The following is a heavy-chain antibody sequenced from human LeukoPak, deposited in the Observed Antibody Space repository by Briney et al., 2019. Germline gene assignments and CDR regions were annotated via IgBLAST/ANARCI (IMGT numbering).Heavy chain of an antibody. J-gene: IGHJ6*03. V-gene: IGHV4-4*07. D-gene: IGHD2-2*01. CDR3: ARDVPGVLVPPHLIGGDYYYMDV. CDR1: GGSISSYY. CDR2: IYTSGST. Sequence: PSETLSLTCTVSGGSISSYYWSWIRQPAGKGLEWIGRIYTSGSTNYNPSLKSRVTMSVDTSKNQFSLKLSSVTAADTAVYYCARDVPGVLVPPHLIGGDYYYMDVWGKGTTVTVSS.